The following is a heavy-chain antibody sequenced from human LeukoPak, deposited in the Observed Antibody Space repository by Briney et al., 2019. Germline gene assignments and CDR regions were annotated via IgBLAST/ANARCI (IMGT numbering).Heavy chain of an antibody. J-gene: IGHJ4*02. CDR1: GYSFSNYW. D-gene: IGHD4/OR15-4a*01. CDR2: IYPGEYDI. CDR3: ARSLYGVNTWFDY. V-gene: IGHV5-51*01. Sequence: GESLKISCKGSGYSFSNYWIGWVRQMPGKGLEWMGIIYPGEYDIRYSPSFQGQVTISADKSISTAYLQWSSLKASDTAMYYCARSLYGVNTWFDYWGQGTLVTVSS.